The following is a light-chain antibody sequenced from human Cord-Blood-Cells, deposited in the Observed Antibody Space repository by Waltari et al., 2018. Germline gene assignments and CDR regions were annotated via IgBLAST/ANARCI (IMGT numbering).Light chain of an antibody. V-gene: IGKV3-15*01. Sequence: EIVMTQSPATLSVSPGERATLSCRARQSVSSNLAWYQQKPGQAPRLIIYGASTRATGIPAMFSGSGSGTEFTLTINSLQSEDFAVYYCQQYNNWPPTFGQGTKVEIK. CDR1: QSVSSN. CDR3: QQYNNWPPT. CDR2: GAS. J-gene: IGKJ1*01.